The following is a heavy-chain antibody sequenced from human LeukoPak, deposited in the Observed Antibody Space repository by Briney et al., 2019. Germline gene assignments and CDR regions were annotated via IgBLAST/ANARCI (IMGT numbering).Heavy chain of an antibody. J-gene: IGHJ4*02. V-gene: IGHV3-23*01. D-gene: IGHD6-13*01. CDR3: AKDKAPGSWHTPGAF. Sequence: GGSLRLSCAASGFTFRTYAMSWVRQAPGKGLEWVSGISDSGDGTYYAESVKGRFTISRDNSKNTVFLQMNSLRADDTAKYYCAKDKAPGSWHTPGAFWGQGTLSPSPQ. CDR1: GFTFRTYA. CDR2: ISDSGDGT.